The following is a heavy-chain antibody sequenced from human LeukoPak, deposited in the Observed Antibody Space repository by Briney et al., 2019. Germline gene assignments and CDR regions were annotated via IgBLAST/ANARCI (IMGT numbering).Heavy chain of an antibody. D-gene: IGHD3-22*01. V-gene: IGHV1-69*04. Sequence: GASVKVSCKASGGTFSSYAISWVRQAPGQGLEWMGRIIPILGIANYAQKFQGRVTITADKSTSTAYMELSSLRSEDTAVYYCARTLDMIVVVRSAEYFQHWGQGTLVTVSS. CDR2: IIPILGIA. CDR1: GGTFSSYA. J-gene: IGHJ1*01. CDR3: ARTLDMIVVVRSAEYFQH.